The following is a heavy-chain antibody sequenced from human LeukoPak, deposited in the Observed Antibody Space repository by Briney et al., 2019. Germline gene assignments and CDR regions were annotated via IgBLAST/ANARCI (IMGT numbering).Heavy chain of an antibody. J-gene: IGHJ6*02. CDR1: GFTFSSFA. D-gene: IGHD2-2*01. Sequence: GRSLRLSCAASGFTFSSFAMHWVRQAPGKGLEWGAVISYDGSNKYYADSVKGRFTISRDNSKNTLYLQMNSLRAEDTAMYYCARDYCSSISCMDAWGQGTTVTVSS. V-gene: IGHV3-30-3*01. CDR2: ISYDGSNK. CDR3: ARDYCSSISCMDA.